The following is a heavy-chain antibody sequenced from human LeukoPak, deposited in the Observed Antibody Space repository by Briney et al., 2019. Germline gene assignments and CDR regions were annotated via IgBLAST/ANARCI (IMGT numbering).Heavy chain of an antibody. V-gene: IGHV3-7*04. CDR3: ARDLHYGDYVDNWFDP. Sequence: PGGSLRLSCAASGFTFSSYWMSWVRQAPGKGLEWVANMEQDGSEKYYVDSVKGRFTISRDNAKNSLYLQMNSLRAEDTAVYYCARDLHYGDYVDNWFDPWGQGTLVTVSS. J-gene: IGHJ5*02. D-gene: IGHD4-17*01. CDR1: GFTFSSYW. CDR2: MEQDGSEK.